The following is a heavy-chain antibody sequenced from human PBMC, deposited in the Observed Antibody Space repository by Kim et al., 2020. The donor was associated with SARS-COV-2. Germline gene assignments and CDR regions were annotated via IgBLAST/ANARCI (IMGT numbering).Heavy chain of an antibody. CDR1: GGSISSSSYY. Sequence: SETLSLTCTVSGGSISSSSYYWGWIRQPPGKGLEWIGSIYYSGSTYYNPSLKSRVTISVDTSKNQFSLKLSSVTAADTAVYYCARARNYYGSGTYYFDYWGQGTLVPVSS. D-gene: IGHD3-10*01. J-gene: IGHJ4*02. CDR2: IYYSGST. CDR3: ARARNYYGSGTYYFDY. V-gene: IGHV4-39*07.